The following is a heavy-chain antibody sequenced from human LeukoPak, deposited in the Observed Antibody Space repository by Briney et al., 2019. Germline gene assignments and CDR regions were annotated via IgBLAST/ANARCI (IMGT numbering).Heavy chain of an antibody. CDR2: ISDRGDKR. J-gene: IGHJ4*02. D-gene: IGHD1-26*01. V-gene: IGHV3-23*01. CDR1: GFTFSNYA. Sequence: GGSLRLSCAVSGFTFSNYAMTWVRQAPGKGLEWVSAISDRGDKRYYADSVKGRFTISRDNSESTVYLQMSSLRAEDTAIYYCAKDWSCDYWGQGTLVTVSS. CDR3: AKDWSCDY.